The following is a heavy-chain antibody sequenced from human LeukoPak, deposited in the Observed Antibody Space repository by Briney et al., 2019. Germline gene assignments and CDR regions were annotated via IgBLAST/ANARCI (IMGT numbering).Heavy chain of an antibody. J-gene: IGHJ4*02. D-gene: IGHD5-12*01. CDR2: IYHSGST. CDR1: GYSIRSGFY. CDR3: AGQVATITPRY. V-gene: IGHV4-38-2*01. Sequence: SETLSLTCAVSGYSIRSGFYWGWIRQPPGKGLEWVGSIYHSGSTFYNPSLKSRVTISVDTSKNQFSLRLRSVTAADTAVYYCAGQVATITPRYWGQGTLVTVSS.